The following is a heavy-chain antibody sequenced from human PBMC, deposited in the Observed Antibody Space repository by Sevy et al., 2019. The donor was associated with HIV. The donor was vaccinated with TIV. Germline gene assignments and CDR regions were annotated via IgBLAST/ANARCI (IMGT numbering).Heavy chain of an antibody. CDR2: IKNDGSST. V-gene: IGHV3-74*01. J-gene: IGHJ4*02. D-gene: IGHD5-12*01. Sequence: GGSLRLSCAASGFTFSSYWMHWVRQAPGKGLVWVARIKNDGSSTRYADFVKGRFTISRDNAKNTLYLQMKSLRAGDMGAYYCTRVPGDGYNSPSFDYWGRGTLVTVSS. CDR1: GFTFSSYW. CDR3: TRVPGDGYNSPSFDY.